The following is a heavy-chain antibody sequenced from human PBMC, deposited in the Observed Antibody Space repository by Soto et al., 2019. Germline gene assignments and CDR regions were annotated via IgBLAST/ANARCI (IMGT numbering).Heavy chain of an antibody. CDR3: ARRCSSTSCYWYYYYYGMDV. Sequence: QVQLVQSGAEVKKPGASVKVSCKASGYTFTSYGISWVRQAPGQGLEGMGWISAYNGNTNYAQKLQGRVTMTTDTSTSTAYMELRSLRSDDTAVYYCARRCSSTSCYWYYYYYGMDVWGQGTTVTVSS. D-gene: IGHD2-2*01. CDR1: GYTFTSYG. J-gene: IGHJ6*02. CDR2: ISAYNGNT. V-gene: IGHV1-18*04.